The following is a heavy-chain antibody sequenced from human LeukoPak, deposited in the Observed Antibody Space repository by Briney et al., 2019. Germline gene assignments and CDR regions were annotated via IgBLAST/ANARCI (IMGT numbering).Heavy chain of an antibody. Sequence: GGSLRLSCAASGFTFSSYGMHWVRQAPGKGLEWVTFIRYDGSNKYYADSVKGRFTISRDNSKNTLYLQMNSLRAEDTAVYYCAKDKVRFYYGSGSYCNYWGQGTLVAVSS. J-gene: IGHJ4*02. CDR1: GFTFSSYG. D-gene: IGHD3-10*01. V-gene: IGHV3-30*02. CDR3: AKDKVRFYYGSGSYCNY. CDR2: IRYDGSNK.